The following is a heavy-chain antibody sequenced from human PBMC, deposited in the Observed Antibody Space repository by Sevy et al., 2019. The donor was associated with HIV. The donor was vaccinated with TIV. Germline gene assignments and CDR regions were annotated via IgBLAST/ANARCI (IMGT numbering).Heavy chain of an antibody. Sequence: GGCLRLSCAASGFTFSSYAMSWVRQAPGKGLEWVSAISGSGGSTYYTDSVKGRFTISRDNSKNTLYLQMNSLRAEDTAVYYCAKVPYYSRSWYDAFDIWGQGTMVTVSS. CDR1: GFTFSSYA. CDR3: AKVPYYSRSWYDAFDI. J-gene: IGHJ3*02. V-gene: IGHV3-23*01. D-gene: IGHD6-13*01. CDR2: ISGSGGST.